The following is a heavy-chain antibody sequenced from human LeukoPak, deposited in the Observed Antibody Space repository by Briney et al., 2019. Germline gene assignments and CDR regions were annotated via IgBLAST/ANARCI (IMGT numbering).Heavy chain of an antibody. Sequence: SETLSLTCTVSGGSISSHYWSWIRQPPGKGLEWIEYIYYSGSTNYNPSLKSRVTISVDTSKNQFSLKLSSVTAADTAVYYCARAGSSGWYEFDYWGQGTLVTVSS. V-gene: IGHV4-59*11. CDR2: IYYSGST. D-gene: IGHD6-19*01. J-gene: IGHJ4*01. CDR3: ARAGSSGWYEFDY. CDR1: GGSISSHY.